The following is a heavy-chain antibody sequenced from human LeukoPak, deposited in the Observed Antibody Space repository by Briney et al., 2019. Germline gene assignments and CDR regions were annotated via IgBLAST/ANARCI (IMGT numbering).Heavy chain of an antibody. J-gene: IGHJ4*02. CDR2: IRYDGSNK. CDR1: GFTFSSYG. Sequence: GGSLRLSCAASGFTFSSYGMHWVRQAPGKGLEWVAFIRYDGSNKYYADSVKGRFTISRDNSKNTLYLQMNSLRAEDTAVYYCARSSIAAPPWLLSFDYWGQGTLVTVSS. V-gene: IGHV3-30*02. D-gene: IGHD6-6*01. CDR3: ARSSIAAPPWLLSFDY.